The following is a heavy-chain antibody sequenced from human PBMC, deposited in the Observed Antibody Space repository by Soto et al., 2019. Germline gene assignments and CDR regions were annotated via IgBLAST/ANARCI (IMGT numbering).Heavy chain of an antibody. Sequence: QVQLQESGPGLVKPSQTLSLTCAVSGGSISSGGAYYWSWIRQSPGKGLEWIAYIHYSGSTYYNSSPKSRVTRSVDTAKNQFSLKVSSVTAADTAVYYCARSPKGLGNFDYWGQGTLVTVSS. CDR3: ARSPKGLGNFDY. CDR2: IHYSGST. D-gene: IGHD3-10*01. CDR1: GGSISSGGAYY. J-gene: IGHJ4*02. V-gene: IGHV4-30-4*01.